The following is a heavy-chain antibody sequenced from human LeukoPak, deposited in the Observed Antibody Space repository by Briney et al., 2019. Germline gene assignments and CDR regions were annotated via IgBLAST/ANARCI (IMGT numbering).Heavy chain of an antibody. V-gene: IGHV3-48*03. Sequence: GGSLRLSCAASGFTFSSYEMNWVRQAPGKGLEWVSYISSSGSTIYYADSVKGRFTISRDNAKNSLYLQMISLRAEDTAVYYCARGEYSSSWYGVNWFDPWGQGTLVTVSS. D-gene: IGHD6-13*01. CDR3: ARGEYSSSWYGVNWFDP. CDR1: GFTFSSYE. J-gene: IGHJ5*02. CDR2: ISSSGSTI.